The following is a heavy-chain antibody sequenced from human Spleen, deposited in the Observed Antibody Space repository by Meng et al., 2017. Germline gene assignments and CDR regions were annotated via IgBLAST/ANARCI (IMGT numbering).Heavy chain of an antibody. V-gene: IGHV4-4*07. Sequence: SETLSLTCTVSGGSISRHYCRCIRQPAGKGLGWIGLIYTSGSTNYNPSLKSRVTMSVDTSKNQFSLKLSSVTAADTAIYFCAKIPAVLLYYGERNLYGLDVWGQGTTVTVSS. CDR3: AKIPAVLLYYGERNLYGLDV. CDR2: IYTSGST. D-gene: IGHD3-3*01. J-gene: IGHJ6*02. CDR1: GGSISRHY.